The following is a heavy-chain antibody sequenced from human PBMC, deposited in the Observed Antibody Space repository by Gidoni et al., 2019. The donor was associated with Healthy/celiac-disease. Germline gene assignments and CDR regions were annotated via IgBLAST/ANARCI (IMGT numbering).Heavy chain of an antibody. D-gene: IGHD3-10*01. J-gene: IGHJ4*02. V-gene: IGHV3-23*01. CDR3: AKDVLLWFGELLPYYFDY. CDR2: ISGSGGST. CDR1: GFTFSSYA. Sequence: EVQLLESGGGLVQPGGSLTLSCAASGFTFSSYAMSWVRQAPGKGLEWVSAISGSGGSTYYADSVKGRFTISRDNSKNTLYLQMNSLRAEDTAVYYCAKDVLLWFGELLPYYFDYWGQGTLVTVSS.